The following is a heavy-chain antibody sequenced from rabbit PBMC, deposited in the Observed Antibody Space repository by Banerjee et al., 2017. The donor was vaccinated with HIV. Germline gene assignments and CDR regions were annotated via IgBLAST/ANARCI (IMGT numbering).Heavy chain of an antibody. J-gene: IGHJ4*01. CDR1: GIDFSSYYY. V-gene: IGHV1S43*01. D-gene: IGHD8-1*01. CDR2: IYNGDGST. CDR3: ARDPSSYYPCNL. Sequence: QSLEESGGGLVKPGGTLTLTCKASGIDFSSYYYMCWVRQAPGKGLELIACIYNGDGSTWYASWVNGRFTISRSTSLNTVTLQMTSLTAADTATYFCARDPSSYYPCNLWGPGTLVTVS.